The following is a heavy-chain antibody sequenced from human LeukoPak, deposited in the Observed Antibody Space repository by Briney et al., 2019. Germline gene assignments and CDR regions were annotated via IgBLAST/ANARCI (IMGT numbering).Heavy chain of an antibody. CDR2: MYSGGNT. J-gene: IGHJ4*02. V-gene: IGHV3-66*01. CDR3: ARVQAVFQNFDY. Sequence: GGSMRLSCAASGFTVSSSYISWVRQAPGKGLEWVSVMYSGGNTYYADSVKGRFTISRDKSKNTLYLQMNSLRAEDTAVYHCARVQAVFQNFDYWGQGTLVTVSS. CDR1: GFTVSSSY.